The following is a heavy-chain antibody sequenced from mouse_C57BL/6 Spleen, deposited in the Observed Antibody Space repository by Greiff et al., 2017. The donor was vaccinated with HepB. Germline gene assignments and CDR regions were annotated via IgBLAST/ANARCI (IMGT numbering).Heavy chain of an antibody. D-gene: IGHD2-3*01. CDR3: ARGYDGSLTFAY. V-gene: IGHV1-64*01. J-gene: IGHJ3*01. CDR2: IHPNSGST. Sequence: VQLQQPGAELVKPGASVKLSCKASGYTFTSYWMHWVKQRPGQGLEWIGMIHPNSGSTNYNEKFKSKATLTVDKSSTTAYMQLSSLTSEDSAVYYCARGYDGSLTFAYWGQGTLVTVSA. CDR1: GYTFTSYW.